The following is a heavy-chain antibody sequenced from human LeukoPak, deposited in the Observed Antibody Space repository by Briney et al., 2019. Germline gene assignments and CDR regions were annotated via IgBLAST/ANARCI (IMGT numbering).Heavy chain of an antibody. D-gene: IGHD6-19*01. J-gene: IGHJ4*02. CDR3: SGRSGFSSIY. Sequence: GGSLRLSCAASGFTFSTHWMNWVRQAPGGGLEWLANIKPDGSDTYYVDSVKGRFTISRDNAKNLVYLQINSLRTEDTAVYYCSGRSGFSSIYWGQGTLVKASS. V-gene: IGHV3-7*01. CDR2: IKPDGSDT. CDR1: GFTFSTHW.